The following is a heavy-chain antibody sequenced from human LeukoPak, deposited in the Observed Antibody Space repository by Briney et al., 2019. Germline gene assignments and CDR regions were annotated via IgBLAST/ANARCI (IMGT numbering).Heavy chain of an antibody. CDR2: ISGSGGST. Sequence: GGSLRLSCAASGFTFSSYAMSWVRQAPGKGLEWVSAISGSGGSTYYADSVKGRFTISRDNSKNTLYLQMNSLRAEDTAVYYCAKTQLRFPKNSWFDPWGQGTLVTVSS. CDR1: GFTFSSYA. V-gene: IGHV3-23*01. CDR3: AKTQLRFPKNSWFDP. D-gene: IGHD3-3*01. J-gene: IGHJ5*02.